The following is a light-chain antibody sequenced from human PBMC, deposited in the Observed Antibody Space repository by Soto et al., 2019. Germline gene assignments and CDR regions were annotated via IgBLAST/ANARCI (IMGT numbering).Light chain of an antibody. CDR3: QQYYSIPPT. Sequence: DIVMTQSPDSLAVSLGERATINCKSSQSVLYSSNNNNYLAWYQQKPGQPPKLLIYWASTRESGVPDRLSGSGSGTDFTLTISSLQAEDVAVYYCQQYYSIPPTFGQGTKVDIK. CDR1: QSVLYSSNNNNY. V-gene: IGKV4-1*01. J-gene: IGKJ2*01. CDR2: WAS.